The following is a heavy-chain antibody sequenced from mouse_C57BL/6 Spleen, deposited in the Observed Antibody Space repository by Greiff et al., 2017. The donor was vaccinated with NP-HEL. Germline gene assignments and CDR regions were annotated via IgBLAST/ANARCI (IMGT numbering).Heavy chain of an antibody. V-gene: IGHV1-59*01. J-gene: IGHJ2*01. CDR3: ARGNWEGY. D-gene: IGHD4-1*01. CDR2: IDPSDSYT. Sequence: QVQLKQPGAELVRPGTSVKLSCKASGYTFTSYWMHWVKQRPGQGLEWIGVIDPSDSYTNYNQKFKGKATLTVDTSSSTAYMQLSSLTSEDSAVYYCARGNWEGYWGQGTTLTVSS. CDR1: GYTFTSYW.